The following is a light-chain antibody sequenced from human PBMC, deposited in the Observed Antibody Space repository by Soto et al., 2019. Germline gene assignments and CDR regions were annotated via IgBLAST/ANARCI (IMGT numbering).Light chain of an antibody. CDR2: GAS. CDR3: QQRSYLFT. CDR1: QSVRSY. V-gene: IGKV3-11*01. Sequence: EIVLTQSPATLSLSPGERATLSCRASQSVRSYLAWYQQKPGQAPRLLIYGASNRATDIPARFSGSGSGTDFTLTINSLEPEDFAVYYCQQRSYLFTFGQGTKLEIK. J-gene: IGKJ2*01.